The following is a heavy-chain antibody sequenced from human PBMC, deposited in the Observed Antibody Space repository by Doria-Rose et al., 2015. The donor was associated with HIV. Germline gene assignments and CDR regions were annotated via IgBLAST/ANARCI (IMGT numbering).Heavy chain of an antibody. CDR2: ISSDGRNK. CDR1: GFTFTNYA. Sequence: VQLVESGGGAVQPGRSLRLSCAASGFTFTNYAMDWVRQAPGKGLEWVAVISSDGRNKNYADSVKGRFTISRDNSKNTLYLQMSGLRPEDTAVYYCAKDVGDIKSDGWATDYYDLSIAYPVQDPRAVVGAFDIWGQGTMVTVS. D-gene: IGHD3-22*01. CDR3: AKDVGDIKSDGWATDYYDLSIAYPVQDPRAVVGAFDI. V-gene: IGHV3-30*18. J-gene: IGHJ3*02.